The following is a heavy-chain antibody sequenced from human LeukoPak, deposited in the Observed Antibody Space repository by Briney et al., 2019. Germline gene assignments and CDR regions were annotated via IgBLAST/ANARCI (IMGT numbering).Heavy chain of an antibody. CDR3: ARELITKADAFDI. Sequence: SETLSLTCAVSGGHFSGYFWTWIRQAPRKGLEWIGEVNSRGSANYNPSLRSRVTISVDTSKNQLSLKLTSVTAADTAVYYCARELITKADAFDIWGQGTMVTVSS. V-gene: IGHV4-34*01. J-gene: IGHJ3*02. D-gene: IGHD1-20*01. CDR2: VNSRGSA. CDR1: GGHFSGYF.